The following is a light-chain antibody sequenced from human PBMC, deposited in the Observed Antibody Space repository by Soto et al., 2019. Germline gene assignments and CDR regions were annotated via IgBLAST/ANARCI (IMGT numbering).Light chain of an antibody. CDR2: GAS. J-gene: IGKJ5*01. CDR3: QQYNTWSPIT. V-gene: IGKV3-15*01. CDR1: QSVRSN. Sequence: EIGMTQSAVTLSVSPGERATLSWWASQSVRSNIAWYQQKPVQAPRLLIYGASTRATGIPARFSGSGSGTEFTLTISSLQSEDFAVYYCQQYNTWSPITFGQGTRLEIK.